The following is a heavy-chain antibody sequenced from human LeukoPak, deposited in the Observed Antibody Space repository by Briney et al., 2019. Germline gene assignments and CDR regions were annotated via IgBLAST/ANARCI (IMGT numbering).Heavy chain of an antibody. Sequence: SETLSLTCTVSGGSISSSSYYWGWIRQPPGKGLEWIGSIYYSGSTYYNPSLKSRVTISVDTSKNQFSLKLSSVTAADTAVYYCARGGGSFGEFLNRRNWFDPWGQGTLVTVSS. V-gene: IGHV4-39*07. CDR3: ARGGGSFGEFLNRRNWFDP. CDR1: GGSISSSSYY. J-gene: IGHJ5*02. D-gene: IGHD3-10*01. CDR2: IYYSGST.